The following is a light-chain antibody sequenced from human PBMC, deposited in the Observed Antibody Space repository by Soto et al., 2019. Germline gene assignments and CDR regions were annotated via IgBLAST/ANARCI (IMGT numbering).Light chain of an antibody. CDR1: SSDIGAYKY. Sequence: QSALTQPASVSGSPGQSITISCAGTSSDIGAYKYVSWYQQHPGKAPTLVIYDVSNRPSGVSNRFSGSKSGNTASLTISGLQPEDEADYYCSSYTSSSTPVVFGGGTQLTVL. V-gene: IGLV2-14*01. CDR2: DVS. J-gene: IGLJ2*01. CDR3: SSYTSSSTPVV.